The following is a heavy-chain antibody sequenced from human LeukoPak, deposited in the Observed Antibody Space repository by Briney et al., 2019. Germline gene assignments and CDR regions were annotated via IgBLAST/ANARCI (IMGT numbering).Heavy chain of an antibody. CDR2: INPNSGGT. CDR1: GYAFTSYD. CDR3: ASLFRYSNGDY. Sequence: GASVKVSCKASGYAFTSYDINWVRQAPGQGLEWMGWINPNSGGTNYAQKFQGWVTMTRDTSISTAYMELSRLRSDDTAVYYCASLFRYSNGDYWGQGTLVTVSS. V-gene: IGHV1-2*04. D-gene: IGHD4-11*01. J-gene: IGHJ4*02.